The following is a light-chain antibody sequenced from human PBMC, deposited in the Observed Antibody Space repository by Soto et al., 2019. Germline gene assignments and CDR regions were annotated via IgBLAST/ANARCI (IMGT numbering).Light chain of an antibody. CDR1: SSNIGNNY. V-gene: IGLV1-51*01. Sequence: QSVLTQPSSVSAAPGQKVTIPCSGSSSNIGNNYVSWYQQLPGTAPELLVYDDNKRHAGISDRFSGSKSGTTATLGITGLQTGDEADYYCETWDGSLSAVVFGGGTKVTVL. J-gene: IGLJ3*02. CDR3: ETWDGSLSAVV. CDR2: DDN.